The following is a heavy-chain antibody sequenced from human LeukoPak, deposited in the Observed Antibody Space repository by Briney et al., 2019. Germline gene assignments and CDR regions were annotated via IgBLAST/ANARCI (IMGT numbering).Heavy chain of an antibody. Sequence: PGGSLTLSCAASGFTFSSYSMNWVRQAPGRGLEWVSSISTSSSYIYYTDSVKGRFTISRDNAKNSLYLQMNSLRAEDTAVYYCARDRETTVTTRFYYYYYGMDVWGQGTTVTVSS. CDR2: ISTSSSYI. V-gene: IGHV3-21*01. CDR1: GFTFSSYS. CDR3: ARDRETTVTTRFYYYYYGMDV. J-gene: IGHJ6*02. D-gene: IGHD4-17*01.